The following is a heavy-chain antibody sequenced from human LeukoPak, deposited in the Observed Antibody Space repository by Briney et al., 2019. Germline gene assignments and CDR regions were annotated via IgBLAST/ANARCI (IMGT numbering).Heavy chain of an antibody. CDR3: ATNPLGYCSGGSCYDLDY. J-gene: IGHJ4*02. CDR2: IWYDGSNK. V-gene: IGHV3-33*01. Sequence: GRSLRLSCAASGFTFSSYGMHWVRQAPGKGLEWVAVIWYDGSNKYYADSVKGRFTISRDNSKNTLYLQMNSLRAEDTAVYYCATNPLGYCSGGSCYDLDYWGQGTLVTVSP. CDR1: GFTFSSYG. D-gene: IGHD2-15*01.